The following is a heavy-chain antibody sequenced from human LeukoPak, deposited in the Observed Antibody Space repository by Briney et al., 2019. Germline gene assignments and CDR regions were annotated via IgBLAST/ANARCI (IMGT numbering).Heavy chain of an antibody. D-gene: IGHD4-23*01. J-gene: IGHJ4*02. Sequence: ASVKVSCKASGYTFTSYFIHWVRQAPGQGHEWMGIINPSGGSTNYAQKFQGRVTMTRDTSTSTVYMELSSLRSEDTAVYYCATAKFGGNSYFDYWGQGTLVTASS. V-gene: IGHV1-46*01. CDR1: GYTFTSYF. CDR2: INPSGGST. CDR3: ATAKFGGNSYFDY.